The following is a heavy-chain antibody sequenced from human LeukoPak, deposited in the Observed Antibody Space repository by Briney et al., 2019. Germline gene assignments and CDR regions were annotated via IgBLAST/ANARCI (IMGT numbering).Heavy chain of an antibody. CDR3: ARDRGNWSGSGGMDV. J-gene: IGHJ6*02. CDR1: GFTFSSYA. V-gene: IGHV3-33*01. Sequence: GGSLRLSCAASGFTFSSYAMHWVRQAPGKGLEWVAVIWYDGSNKYYADSVEGRFTISRDNSKNTLYLQMNSLRAKDTAVYYCARDRGNWSGSGGMDVWGQGTTVTVSS. D-gene: IGHD3-3*01. CDR2: IWYDGSNK.